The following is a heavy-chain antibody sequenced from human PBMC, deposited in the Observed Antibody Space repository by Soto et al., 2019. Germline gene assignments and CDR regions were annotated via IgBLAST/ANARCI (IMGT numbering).Heavy chain of an antibody. J-gene: IGHJ5*02. V-gene: IGHV1-18*03. Sequence: QVQLVQSGAEVKKPGASVKVSCKASGYTFISYGINWVRQAPGQGLEWMGGIRPKNGYTNYAQNLQGRIIMTTDTSTSTAYMELRSLSSDDMAIYYCARESSGILTGYADHWGQGTLVTVSS. CDR3: ARESSGILTGYADH. D-gene: IGHD3-9*01. CDR2: IRPKNGYT. CDR1: GYTFISYG.